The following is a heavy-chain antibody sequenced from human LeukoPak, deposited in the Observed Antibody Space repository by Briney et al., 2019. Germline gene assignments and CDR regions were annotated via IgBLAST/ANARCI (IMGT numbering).Heavy chain of an antibody. CDR1: GYTFTSYD. CDR2: MNPNSGNT. D-gene: IGHD5-24*01. CDR3: ARDRAQRTSDGYNYPFDY. Sequence: ASVTVSCKASGYTFTSYDINWVRQATGQGLEWMGWMNPNSGNTGYAQKFQGRVTMTRNTSISTAYMELSSLRSDDTAVYYCARDRAQRTSDGYNYPFDYWGQGTLVTVSS. V-gene: IGHV1-8*01. J-gene: IGHJ4*02.